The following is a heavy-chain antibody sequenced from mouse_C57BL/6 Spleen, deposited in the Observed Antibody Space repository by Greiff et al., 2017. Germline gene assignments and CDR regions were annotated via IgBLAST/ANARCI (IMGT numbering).Heavy chain of an antibody. D-gene: IGHD3-3*01. CDR1: GYAFSSSW. V-gene: IGHV1-82*01. Sequence: QVQLQQSGPELVKPGASVKISCKASGYAFSSSWMNWVKQRPGKGLEWIGRLYPGDGDTNYNGKFKGKATLTADKSSSTAYLQLSSLTSEDSAVYFCARGDDVDYWGQGTTLTVSS. CDR3: ARGDDVDY. CDR2: LYPGDGDT. J-gene: IGHJ2*01.